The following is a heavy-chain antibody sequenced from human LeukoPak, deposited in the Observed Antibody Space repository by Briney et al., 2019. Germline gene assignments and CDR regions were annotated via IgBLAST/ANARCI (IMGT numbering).Heavy chain of an antibody. D-gene: IGHD6-19*01. CDR2: IIPIFGTA. V-gene: IGHV1-69*05. CDR1: GGTFSSYA. Sequence: SVKVSCKASGGTFSSYAISWVRQAPGQGLEWMGGIIPIFGTANYAQKFQGRVTITTDESTSTAYMELSSLRSEDTAVYFRASESIAVAAFDIWGQGTMVTVSS. J-gene: IGHJ3*02. CDR3: ASESIAVAAFDI.